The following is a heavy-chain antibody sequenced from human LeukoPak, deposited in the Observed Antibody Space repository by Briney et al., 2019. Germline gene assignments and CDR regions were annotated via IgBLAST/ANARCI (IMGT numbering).Heavy chain of an antibody. CDR2: IYPADSDT. Sequence: RGESLNISCQVSGYIFTHYWIGWVRQMPGNGLESMGIIYPADSDTTYSPSFQGQVTISADKSISTVYLQWSSLKASDTAMYYCARQSRDGSKTRGYYFDYWGQGTLVTVSS. D-gene: IGHD3-10*01. CDR1: GYIFTHYW. J-gene: IGHJ4*02. V-gene: IGHV5-51*01. CDR3: ARQSRDGSKTRGYYFDY.